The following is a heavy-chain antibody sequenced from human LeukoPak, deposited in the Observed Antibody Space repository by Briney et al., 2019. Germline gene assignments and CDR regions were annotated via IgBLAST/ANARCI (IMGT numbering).Heavy chain of an antibody. Sequence: ASVKASCKASGYTFTSYYMHWVRQAPGQGLEWMGIINPSGGSTSYAQKFQGRVTMTRDTSTSTVYMELSSLRSEDTAVYYCARGVWFGELPPSGDYYYYMDVWGKGTTVTVSS. D-gene: IGHD3-10*01. CDR3: ARGVWFGELPPSGDYYYYMDV. CDR2: INPSGGST. J-gene: IGHJ6*03. V-gene: IGHV1-46*01. CDR1: GYTFTSYY.